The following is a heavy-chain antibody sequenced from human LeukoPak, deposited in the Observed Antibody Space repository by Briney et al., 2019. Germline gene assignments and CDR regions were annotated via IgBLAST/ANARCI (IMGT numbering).Heavy chain of an antibody. CDR1: GGTFSSYA. CDR3: ARERIVGATSAFDI. CDR2: IIPIFGTA. D-gene: IGHD1-26*01. V-gene: IGHV1-69*05. Sequence: SVKVSCKASGGTFSSYAISWVRQAPGQGLEWMGGIIPIFGTANYAQKFQGRVTITTDESTSTAYMELSSLRSEDTAVYYCARERIVGATSAFDIWGQGTMVTVSS. J-gene: IGHJ3*02.